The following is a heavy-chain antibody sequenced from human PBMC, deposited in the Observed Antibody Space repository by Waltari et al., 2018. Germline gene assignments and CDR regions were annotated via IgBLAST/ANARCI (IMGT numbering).Heavy chain of an antibody. CDR2: IWYDGSNK. Sequence: QVQLVESGGGVVQPGRSLRLSCAASGFTFSSYGIHWVRPAPGKGLEWVAVIWYDGSNKYYADSVKGRFTISRDNSKNTLYLQMNSLRAEDTAVYYCASASTAMAYYGMDVWGQGTTVTVSS. D-gene: IGHD5-18*01. V-gene: IGHV3-33*01. CDR1: GFTFSSYG. J-gene: IGHJ6*02. CDR3: ASASTAMAYYGMDV.